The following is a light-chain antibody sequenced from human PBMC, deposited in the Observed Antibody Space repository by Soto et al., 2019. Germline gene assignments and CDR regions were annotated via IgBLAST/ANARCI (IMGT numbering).Light chain of an antibody. CDR2: EVN. V-gene: IGLV2-14*01. Sequence: QSALTQPASLSGSPGQSITISCTGTSSDIGAYDYVSWFQQHPGKAPKLMISEVNNRPSGVSNRFSGSKSGNTASLTISGLQAEDEAAYYCFSYTTSSAPYVFGTGTKLTVL. CDR3: FSYTTSSAPYV. J-gene: IGLJ1*01. CDR1: SSDIGAYDY.